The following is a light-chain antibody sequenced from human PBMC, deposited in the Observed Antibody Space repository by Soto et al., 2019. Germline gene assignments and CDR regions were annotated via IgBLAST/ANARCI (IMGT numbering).Light chain of an antibody. CDR3: QQYNSYSYA. Sequence: DIQLTQSPSTLSASVGDRVTITCRASQSINNWLAWYQQKPGKAPKLLIYDASSLESGIPSRFSGSGSGTEFTLTINSLQPDDFATYYCQQYNSYSYAFGQATNLESK. CDR1: QSINNW. V-gene: IGKV1-5*01. CDR2: DAS. J-gene: IGKJ2*01.